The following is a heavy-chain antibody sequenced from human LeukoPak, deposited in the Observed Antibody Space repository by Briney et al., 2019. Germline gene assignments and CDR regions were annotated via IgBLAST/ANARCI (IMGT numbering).Heavy chain of an antibody. D-gene: IGHD3-9*01. CDR3: VAYYDILTGYKY. Sequence: GGSLRLSCAVSGFTVSTYYMTWVRQVPGKGLEWVSVIYSGGSTYYADSVKGRFTISRDNSKNTLYLQMNSLRAEDTAVYYCVAYYDILTGYKYWGQGTLVTVSS. CDR1: GFTVSTYY. J-gene: IGHJ4*02. CDR2: IYSGGST. V-gene: IGHV3-66*01.